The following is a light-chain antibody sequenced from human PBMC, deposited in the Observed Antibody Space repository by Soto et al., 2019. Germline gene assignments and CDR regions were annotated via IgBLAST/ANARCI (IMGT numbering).Light chain of an antibody. CDR3: QQYYRTPLT. V-gene: IGKV4-1*01. CDR1: QSVLYSSNNKNY. Sequence: DIVMTQSPDSLAVSLGERATINCKSSQSVLYSSNNKNYLAWYQQKPGQPPKLLIYWASTRESGVPDRFSGSGSGTDFPLTISSLQAEDVAVYYCQQYYRTPLTFGGGTKVEIK. J-gene: IGKJ4*01. CDR2: WAS.